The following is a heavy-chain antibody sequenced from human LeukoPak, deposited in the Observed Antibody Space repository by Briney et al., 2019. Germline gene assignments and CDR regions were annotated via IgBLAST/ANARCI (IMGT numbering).Heavy chain of an antibody. V-gene: IGHV4-4*07. CDR3: ARTGGVRSSWYYFDY. CDR2: IYYSGST. D-gene: IGHD6-13*01. Sequence: SETLSLTCTVSGGSISSYYWSWIRQPAGKGLEWIGRIYYSGSTYYNPSLKSRVTISVDTSKNQFSLKLSSVTAADTAVYYCARTGGVRSSWYYFDYWGQGTLVTVSS. CDR1: GGSISSYY. J-gene: IGHJ4*02.